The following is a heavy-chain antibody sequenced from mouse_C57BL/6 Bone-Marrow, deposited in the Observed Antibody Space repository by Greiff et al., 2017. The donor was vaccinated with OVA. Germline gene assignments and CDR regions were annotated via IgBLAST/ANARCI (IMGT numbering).Heavy chain of an antibody. J-gene: IGHJ3*01. CDR1: GYTFTDYY. CDR2: FNPYNGGT. V-gene: IGHV1-19*01. Sequence: VQLQQSGPVLVKPGASVKMSCKASGYTFTDYYMNWVKQSHGKSLEWIGVFNPYNGGTSYNQKFKGKATLTVDKSSSTAYMELNSLTSEDSAVYYCARDDSMFAYWGQGTLVTVSA. CDR3: ARDDSMFAY.